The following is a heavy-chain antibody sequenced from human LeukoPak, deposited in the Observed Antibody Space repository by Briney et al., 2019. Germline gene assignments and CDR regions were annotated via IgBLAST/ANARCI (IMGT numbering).Heavy chain of an antibody. Sequence: GGSLRLSCAASGFTFSDYYMSWIRQAPGKGLEWVSYISSSGSTIYYADSVKGRFTISRDNAKNSLYLQMNNLRVDDTAVYYCAKKGQADDGGKPDWGQGTLVTVSS. CDR2: ISSSGSTI. CDR3: AKKGQADDGGKPD. CDR1: GFTFSDYY. V-gene: IGHV3-11*01. J-gene: IGHJ4*02.